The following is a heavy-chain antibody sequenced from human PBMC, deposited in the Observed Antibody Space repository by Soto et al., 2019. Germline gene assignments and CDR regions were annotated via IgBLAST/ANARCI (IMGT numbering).Heavy chain of an antibody. V-gene: IGHV4-30-4*01. D-gene: IGHD2-2*01. CDR3: ARAVRGYCSSTSCYDDAFDI. J-gene: IGHJ3*02. Sequence: TSETLSLTCTVSGGSISSGDYYWSWIRQPPGKGLEWIGYIYYSGSTYYNPSLKSRVTISVDTSKNQFSLKLSSVTAADTAVYYCARAVRGYCSSTSCYDDAFDIWGQGTMVTVSS. CDR1: GGSISSGDYY. CDR2: IYYSGST.